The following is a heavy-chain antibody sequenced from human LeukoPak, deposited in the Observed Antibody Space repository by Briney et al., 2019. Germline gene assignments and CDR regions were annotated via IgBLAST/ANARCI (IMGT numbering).Heavy chain of an antibody. CDR1: GGSISSYY. J-gene: IGHJ4*02. CDR3: ARLPYCSGGSCRDY. V-gene: IGHV4-59*08. Sequence: SETLSLTCTVSGGSISSYYWSWIRQPPGKGLEWIGYIYYSGSTNYNPSLKSRVTISVDTSKNQFSLKPSSVTAADTAVYYCARLPYCSGGSCRDYWGQGTLVTVSS. D-gene: IGHD2-15*01. CDR2: IYYSGST.